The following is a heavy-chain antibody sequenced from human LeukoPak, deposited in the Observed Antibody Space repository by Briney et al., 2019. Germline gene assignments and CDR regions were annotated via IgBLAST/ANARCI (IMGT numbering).Heavy chain of an antibody. V-gene: IGHV3-23*01. CDR1: GFTFSSYA. CDR3: ARRYSSSWYFDY. Sequence: GGSLRLSCAASGFTFSSYAMSWVRQAPGKGLEWVSAISGSGGSTYYTDSVKGRFTISRDNSKNTLYLQMNSLRAEDTAVYYCARRYSSSWYFDYWGQGTLVTVSS. J-gene: IGHJ4*02. CDR2: ISGSGGST. D-gene: IGHD6-13*01.